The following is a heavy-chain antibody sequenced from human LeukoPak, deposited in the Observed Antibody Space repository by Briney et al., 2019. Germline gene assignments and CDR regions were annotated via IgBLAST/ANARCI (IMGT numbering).Heavy chain of an antibody. CDR1: GFTFSSYS. V-gene: IGHV3-21*01. Sequence: GGSLRLSCAASGFTFSSYSMNWVRQAPGKGLEWVSSISSSSTYIYYADSVQGRFTISRDNAKNSPFLQMNSLRAEDTAVYYYARDLERITLVRGVIPNWFDPWGQGTLVTVSS. D-gene: IGHD3-10*01. CDR2: ISSSSTYI. CDR3: ARDLERITLVRGVIPNWFDP. J-gene: IGHJ5*02.